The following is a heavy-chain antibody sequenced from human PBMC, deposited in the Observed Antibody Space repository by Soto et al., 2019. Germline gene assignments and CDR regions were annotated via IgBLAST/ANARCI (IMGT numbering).Heavy chain of an antibody. D-gene: IGHD3-16*01. V-gene: IGHV3-11*06. CDR3: ARCSSAYRMFDY. Sequence: QVQLVESGGGLVKPGGSLRLSCAVSGFTFSDYYIHWIRQAPGKGLEWVSYISSSGSHTKYADSVKGQFTISRDNAKNSLYLQLSGLRAEDTAVYYCARCSSAYRMFDYWGQGTLVTVSS. J-gene: IGHJ4*02. CDR2: ISSSGSHT. CDR1: GFTFSDYY.